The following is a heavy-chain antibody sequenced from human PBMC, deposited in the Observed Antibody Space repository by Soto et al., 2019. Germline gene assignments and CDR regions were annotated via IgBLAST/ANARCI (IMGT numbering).Heavy chain of an antibody. V-gene: IGHV3-33*01. CDR2: IWYDGSNK. Sequence: HPGGSLRLSCAASGFTFSSYGMHWVRQAPGKGLEWVAVIWYDGSNKYYADSVKGRFTISRDNSKNTLYLQMNSLRAEDTAVYYCARDSVAGINFDYWGQGTLVTVSS. CDR3: ARDSVAGINFDY. J-gene: IGHJ4*02. CDR1: GFTFSSYG. D-gene: IGHD6-19*01.